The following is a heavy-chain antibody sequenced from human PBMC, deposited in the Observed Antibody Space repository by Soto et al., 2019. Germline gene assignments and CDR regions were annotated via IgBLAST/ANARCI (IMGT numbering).Heavy chain of an antibody. Sequence: QVQVVESGGGVVQPGRSLRLSCAASGFTFSNYGMHWVRQAPGKGLEWVAVISYDGNREYYIDSVKGRFTISRDSSENTVHLQMNSLRGEDTAVYYCAKDGDFRSFDGWLDAWGQGTLVTVSS. D-gene: IGHD3-3*01. CDR3: AKDGDFRSFDGWLDA. J-gene: IGHJ5*02. CDR1: GFTFSNYG. V-gene: IGHV3-30*18. CDR2: ISYDGNRE.